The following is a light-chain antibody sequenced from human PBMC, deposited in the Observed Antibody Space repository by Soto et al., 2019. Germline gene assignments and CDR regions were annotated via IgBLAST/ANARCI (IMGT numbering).Light chain of an antibody. CDR3: CSLTTSHTYV. V-gene: IGLV2-14*03. CDR2: HVT. J-gene: IGLJ1*01. Sequence: QSALTQPASVSGSPGQSITISCTGTSSDIGHYDYVSWYQQHPGKAPKLMIYHVTYRPSGVSNRYSGSKSGNSASLTISGLQADDEADDYGCSLTTSHTYVFGSGTKRTGL. CDR1: SSDIGHYDY.